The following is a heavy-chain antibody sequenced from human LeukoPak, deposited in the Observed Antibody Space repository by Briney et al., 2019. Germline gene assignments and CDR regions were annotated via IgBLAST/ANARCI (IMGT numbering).Heavy chain of an antibody. J-gene: IGHJ4*02. CDR3: ARDQWDCSSTSCHDY. CDR2: ISSSSSCI. CDR1: GFTFSSYS. Sequence: GGSLRLSCAASGFTFSSYSMNWVRQAPGKGLEWVSSISSSSSCIYYADSVKGRFTISRDNAKNSLYLQMNSLRAEDTAVYYCARDQWDCSSTSCHDYWGQGTLVTVSS. D-gene: IGHD2-2*01. V-gene: IGHV3-21*01.